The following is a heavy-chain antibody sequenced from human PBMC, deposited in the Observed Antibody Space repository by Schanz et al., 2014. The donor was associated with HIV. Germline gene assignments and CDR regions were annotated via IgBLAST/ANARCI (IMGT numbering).Heavy chain of an antibody. CDR3: AKASVEMLGSYFNYGMDV. D-gene: IGHD3-10*01. Sequence: VQLVESGGGLVQPGRSLRLSCAASGFTLEDYAMHWVRQAPGKGLEWVSGIDWKSGIIGYADSVKGRFTISRDNAKNSLYLQMNSLRAEDTALYYCAKASVEMLGSYFNYGMDVWGQGTTVTVSS. V-gene: IGHV3-9*01. J-gene: IGHJ6*02. CDR1: GFTLEDYA. CDR2: IDWKSGII.